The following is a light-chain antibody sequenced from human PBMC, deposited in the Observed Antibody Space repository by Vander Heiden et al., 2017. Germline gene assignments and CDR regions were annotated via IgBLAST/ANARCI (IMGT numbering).Light chain of an antibody. V-gene: IGKV4-1*01. CDR2: WAS. CDR1: QSVLYSSNNKNY. CDR3: QQYYSTPWT. J-gene: IGKJ1*01. Sequence: ILLTQSPDSLAGSLGERATINCKSSQSVLYSSNNKNYLAWYQQKPGQPPKLLIYWASTRESGVPDRFSGSGSGTDFTLTISSLQAEDVAVYYCQQYYSTPWTFGQGTKVEIK.